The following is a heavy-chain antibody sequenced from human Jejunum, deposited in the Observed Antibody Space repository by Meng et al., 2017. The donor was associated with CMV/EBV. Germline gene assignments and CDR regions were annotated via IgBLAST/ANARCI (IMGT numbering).Heavy chain of an antibody. CDR2: IYTSGST. CDR1: GDSFSNYY. D-gene: IGHD6-13*01. V-gene: IGHV4-4*07. J-gene: IGHJ4*02. CDR3: ARESAAAGRGEDY. Sequence: GQLEGAGPGLVKPSGTLSLTCGGSGDSFSNYYWTWIRQPAGKGLEWIGRIYTSGSTNYNPSLKSGVTMSVDTSKNQFSLKLTSVTAADTAVYFCARESAAAGRGEDYWGQGTLVTVSS.